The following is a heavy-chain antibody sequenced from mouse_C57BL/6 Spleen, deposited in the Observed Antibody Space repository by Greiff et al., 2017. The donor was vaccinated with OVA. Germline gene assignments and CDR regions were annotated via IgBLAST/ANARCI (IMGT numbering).Heavy chain of an antibody. D-gene: IGHD2-2*01. J-gene: IGHJ4*01. V-gene: IGHV1-82*01. CDR2: IYPGDGDT. CDR3: ARSGDGYDVYAMDY. Sequence: QVQLQQSGPELVKPGASVKISCKASGYAFSSSWMNWVKQRPGKGLEWIGRIYPGDGDTNYNGKFKGKATLTADKSSSTAYMQLSSLTSEDSAVYFCARSGDGYDVYAMDYWGQGTSVTVSS. CDR1: GYAFSSSW.